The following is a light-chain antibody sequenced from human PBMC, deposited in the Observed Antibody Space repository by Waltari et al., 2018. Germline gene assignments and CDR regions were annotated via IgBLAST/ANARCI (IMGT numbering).Light chain of an antibody. Sequence: DIQLTQSPSFLSASVRDRVTITCRASQGISTHLAWYQHKPGKGPKLLIYAASTLQGDIPSRFSGSGSGTEFTLTISSLQSEDFATYYCLHLNNFPLSFGGGTKVELK. CDR3: LHLNNFPLS. V-gene: IGKV1-9*01. CDR2: AAS. J-gene: IGKJ4*01. CDR1: QGISTH.